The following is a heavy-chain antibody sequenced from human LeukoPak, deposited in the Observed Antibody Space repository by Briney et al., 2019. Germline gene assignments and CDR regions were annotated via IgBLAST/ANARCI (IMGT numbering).Heavy chain of an antibody. D-gene: IGHD1-26*01. J-gene: IGHJ4*02. V-gene: IGHV3-21*01. Sequence: PGGSLRLSCAASGFTFSSYSMNWVRQAPGKGLEWVSSISSSSSYIYYADSVKGRFTISRDNAKNSLYLQMNSLRAEDTAMYYCARDTLVVGGYFDYWGQGTLVTVSS. CDR2: ISSSSSYI. CDR1: GFTFSSYS. CDR3: ARDTLVVGGYFDY.